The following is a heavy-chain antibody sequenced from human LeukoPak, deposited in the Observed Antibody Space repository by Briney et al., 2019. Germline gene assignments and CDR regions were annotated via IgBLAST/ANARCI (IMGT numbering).Heavy chain of an antibody. J-gene: IGHJ6*03. Sequence: GASVKVSCKASGYTFTGYYMHWVRQAPGQGLEWMGWINPNSGGTNYAQKFQGRVTMTRDRSTSTVYMELSSLRSEDTAVYYCASNKRGSSPYYYYYMDVWGKGTTVTVSS. V-gene: IGHV1-2*02. CDR3: ASNKRGSSPYYYYYMDV. CDR1: GYTFTGYY. CDR2: INPNSGGT. D-gene: IGHD6-13*01.